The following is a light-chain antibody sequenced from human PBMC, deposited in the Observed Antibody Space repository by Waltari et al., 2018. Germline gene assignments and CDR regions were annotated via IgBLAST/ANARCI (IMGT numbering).Light chain of an antibody. CDR3: TSFTNRGSWV. J-gene: IGLJ3*02. V-gene: IGLV2-14*01. Sequence: QSALTQPASVSGSPGQSITVSCTGTSTDVGTYNYASWYQQRPGKAPQLLISEVSNRPSGVSCRFFGSKSGNTAFLAISGLQAEDEADYYCTSFTNRGSWVFGGGTKLTVL. CDR2: EVS. CDR1: STDVGTYNY.